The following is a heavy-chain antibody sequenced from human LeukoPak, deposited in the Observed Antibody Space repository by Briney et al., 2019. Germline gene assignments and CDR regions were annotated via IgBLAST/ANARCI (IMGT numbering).Heavy chain of an antibody. J-gene: IGHJ4*02. CDR2: ISSSSSYI. D-gene: IGHD6-13*01. Sequence: GGSLRLSCAASGFTFSSYSMNWVRQAPGKGLEWVSSISSSSSYIYYADSVKGRFTISRDNAKNSLYLQMNSLRAEDTAVYYCARDHGYSSSWYVYWGQGTLVTVSS. CDR1: GFTFSSYS. V-gene: IGHV3-21*01. CDR3: ARDHGYSSSWYVY.